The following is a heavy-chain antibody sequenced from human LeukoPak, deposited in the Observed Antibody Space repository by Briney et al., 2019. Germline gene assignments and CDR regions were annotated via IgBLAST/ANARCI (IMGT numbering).Heavy chain of an antibody. CDR3: AKDPYQLVRSVDH. V-gene: IGHV3-23*01. CDR1: GFTFSSYA. CDR2: ISDNGGTT. Sequence: GGSLRLSCAASGFTFSSYAMTWVRQAPGKGLEWVSAISDNGGTTYYADSVKGRFTISRDNSKNTVYLQMNSLRAEDTALYYCAKDPYQLVRSVDHWGQGTQVTVST. D-gene: IGHD2-2*01. J-gene: IGHJ4*02.